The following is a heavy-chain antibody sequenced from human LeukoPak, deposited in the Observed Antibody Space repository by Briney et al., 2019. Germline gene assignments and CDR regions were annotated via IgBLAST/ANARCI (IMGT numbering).Heavy chain of an antibody. V-gene: IGHV1-69*05. D-gene: IGHD1-26*01. J-gene: IGHJ4*02. CDR3: ARGGHTSTADFYFDY. CDR1: GGTFSSYA. CDR2: IIPIFGTA. Sequence: SVKVSCKASGGTFSSYAISWVRQAPGQGLEWMGGIIPIFGTANYAQKFQGRVTITTDESTSTAYMELSSLRSEDTAVYYCARGGHTSTADFYFDYWGQGTLVTVSS.